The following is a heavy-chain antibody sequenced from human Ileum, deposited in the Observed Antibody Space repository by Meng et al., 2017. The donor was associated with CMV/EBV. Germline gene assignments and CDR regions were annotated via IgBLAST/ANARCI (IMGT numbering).Heavy chain of an antibody. J-gene: IGHJ3*02. Sequence: GESLKISCAASGFTFSNYAIHWVRQAPGKGLEWVAVMSNDGNQRYYADAVKGRFTISSDNSKNTLYLQMISLRPEDTSVYYCAGEQYYSGERGLLIFGVLDIWGQGTMVTVSS. CDR1: GFTFSNYA. CDR3: AGEQYYSGERGLLIFGVLDI. V-gene: IGHV3-30-3*01. CDR2: MSNDGNQR. D-gene: IGHD3-10*01.